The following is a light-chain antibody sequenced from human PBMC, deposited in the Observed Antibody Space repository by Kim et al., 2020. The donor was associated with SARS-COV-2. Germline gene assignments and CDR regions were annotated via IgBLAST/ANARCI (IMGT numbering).Light chain of an antibody. CDR1: QSVESS. CDR3: EQRYDWVT. Sequence: WSQGEKANIPRRGRQSVESSLGWYQQTPGQAPRILIYDAANRATGTPDRFSGSGYGTVITLTINGLEREDFAVYYGEQRYDWVTFGIGTKVDIK. V-gene: IGKV3-11*01. J-gene: IGKJ4*01. CDR2: DAA.